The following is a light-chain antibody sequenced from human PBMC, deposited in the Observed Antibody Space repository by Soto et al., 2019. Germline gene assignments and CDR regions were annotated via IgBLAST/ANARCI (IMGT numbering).Light chain of an antibody. J-gene: IGKJ5*01. V-gene: IGKV3-20*01. CDR2: GAS. CDR3: QQYNNWPPRGP. CDR1: QTVSSNY. Sequence: EIILTQSPDTLSLSPGERATLSCRASQTVSSNYLAWYQQKPGQAPRLLIYGASSRATGIPDRFSGSGSGTDFTLTISRLEPEDFAVYYCQQYNNWPPRGPFGQGTRLAIK.